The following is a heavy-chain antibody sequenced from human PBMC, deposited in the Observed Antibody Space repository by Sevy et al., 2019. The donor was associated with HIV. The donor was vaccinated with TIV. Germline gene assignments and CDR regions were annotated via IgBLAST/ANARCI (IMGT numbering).Heavy chain of an antibody. CDR1: GFTFSTYG. D-gene: IGHD4-17*01. Sequence: GGSLRLSCAASGFTFSTYGMHWVRQAPGKGLEWVAVMWFDGSNTYYADSVKGRFTISRDIAKNTLHHQMNNLRAEDTAVYYCARDLEFYDYGDYGPAFMPDYWGQGTLVTVSS. J-gene: IGHJ4*02. V-gene: IGHV3-33*01. CDR3: ARDLEFYDYGDYGPAFMPDY. CDR2: MWFDGSNT.